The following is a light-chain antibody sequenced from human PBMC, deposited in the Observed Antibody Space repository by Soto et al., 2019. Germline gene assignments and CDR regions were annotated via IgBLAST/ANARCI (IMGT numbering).Light chain of an antibody. CDR3: QSYDRSLSDHV. CDR1: SSNIGAGYD. CDR2: GNS. J-gene: IGLJ1*01. Sequence: QSVLTQPPSVSGAPGQRVTISCTGSSSNIGAGYDVHWYQQLPGTAPKLLIYGNSNRPSGVPDRFSGSKSGTSASLAITGLQAEDEADDYCQSYDRSLSDHVFGTGTKLTVL. V-gene: IGLV1-40*01.